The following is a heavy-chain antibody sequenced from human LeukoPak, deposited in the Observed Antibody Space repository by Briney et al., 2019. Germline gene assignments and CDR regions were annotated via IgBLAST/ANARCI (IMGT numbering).Heavy chain of an antibody. J-gene: IGHJ5*02. CDR2: IIPIFGTA. CDR3: ARGRYCSSTSCYKPTIPRFDP. Sequence: ASVKVSCKASGGTFSSYAISWVRQAPGQGLEWMGGIIPIFGTANYAQKFQGRVTITADESTSTAYMELSSLRSEDTAVYYCARGRYCSSTSCYKPTIPRFDPWGQGTLVTVSS. V-gene: IGHV1-69*13. CDR1: GGTFSSYA. D-gene: IGHD2-2*02.